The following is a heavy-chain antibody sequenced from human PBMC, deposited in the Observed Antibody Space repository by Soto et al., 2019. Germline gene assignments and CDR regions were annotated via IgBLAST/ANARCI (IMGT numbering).Heavy chain of an antibody. V-gene: IGHV3-30*03. CDR3: ATDRCGYSYGLTDYFDY. CDR1: GFTFSSYG. J-gene: IGHJ4*02. Sequence: QVQLVESGGGVVQPGRSLRLSCAASGFTFSSYGMHWVRQAPGKGLEWVAVISYDGSNKYYADSVKGRFTISRDNSKNTLYLQMNRLRAEDRAVYYCATDRCGYSYGLTDYFDYWGQGTLVTVSS. CDR2: ISYDGSNK. D-gene: IGHD5-18*01.